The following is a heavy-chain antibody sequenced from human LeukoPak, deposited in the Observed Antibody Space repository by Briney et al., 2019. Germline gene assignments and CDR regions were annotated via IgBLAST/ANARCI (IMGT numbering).Heavy chain of an antibody. V-gene: IGHV5-51*01. CDR1: GYSFTSYW. D-gene: IGHD3-10*01. Sequence: GESLKISCKGPGYSFTSYWIGWVRQMPGKGLEWMGIIYPGDSDTRYSPSIQGQVTISADKSISTAYLQWSTLKASDTAIYYCARHFTMGKNFYYMDVWGKGTTVTVSS. J-gene: IGHJ6*03. CDR3: ARHFTMGKNFYYMDV. CDR2: IYPGDSDT.